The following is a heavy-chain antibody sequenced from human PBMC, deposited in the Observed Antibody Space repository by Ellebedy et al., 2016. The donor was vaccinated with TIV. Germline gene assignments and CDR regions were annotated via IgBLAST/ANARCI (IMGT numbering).Heavy chain of an antibody. CDR1: GGTFSSYA. Sequence: SVKVSCXASGGTFSSYAISWVRQAPGQGLEWMGGIIPIFGTANYAQKFQGRVTITADESTSTAYMELSSLRSEDTAVYYCARTENRRVWGSYRFDYWGQGTLVTVSS. CDR3: ARTENRRVWGSYRFDY. CDR2: IIPIFGTA. J-gene: IGHJ4*02. V-gene: IGHV1-69*13. D-gene: IGHD3-16*02.